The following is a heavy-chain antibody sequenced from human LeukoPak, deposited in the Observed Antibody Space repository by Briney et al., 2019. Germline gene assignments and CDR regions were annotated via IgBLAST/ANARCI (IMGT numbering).Heavy chain of an antibody. CDR1: GGTFSSYA. J-gene: IGHJ5*02. V-gene: IGHV1-69*05. D-gene: IGHD5-12*01. CDR2: IIPIFGTA. CDR3: AREEVALFDP. Sequence: RASVKVSCKASGGTFSSYAISWGRQAPGQGREWMGGIIPIFGTANYAQKFQGRVTITTDESTSTAYMELSSLRAEDTAVYYCAREEVALFDPWGQGTLVTVSS.